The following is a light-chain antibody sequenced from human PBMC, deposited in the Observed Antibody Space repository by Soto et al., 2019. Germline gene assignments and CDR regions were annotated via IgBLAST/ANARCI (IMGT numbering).Light chain of an antibody. CDR3: AVWDDSLYL. Sequence: QSVLTQPPSASGTPGQTVTISCSGRSSNIGKNTVSWYQHLPGTAPKLPIYSNTQRPLGVPVRFSGSKSGTSASLAISGLQSDDEADYYCAVWDDSLYLFGNGTKVTVL. CDR1: SSNIGKNT. V-gene: IGLV1-44*01. J-gene: IGLJ1*01. CDR2: SNT.